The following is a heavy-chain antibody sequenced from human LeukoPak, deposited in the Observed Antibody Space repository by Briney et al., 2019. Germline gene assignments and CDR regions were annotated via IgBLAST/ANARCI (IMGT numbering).Heavy chain of an antibody. J-gene: IGHJ4*02. V-gene: IGHV4-39*01. CDR1: GGAISSSSYY. Sequence: PSETLSLTCTVSGGAISSSSYYWGWIRQPPGKGLEWIGSIYYSGSTYYNPSLKSRVTISVDTSKNQFPLKLSSVTAADTAVYYCARSSRSSGWYFDYWGQGTLVTVSS. CDR2: IYYSGST. D-gene: IGHD6-19*01. CDR3: ARSSRSSGWYFDY.